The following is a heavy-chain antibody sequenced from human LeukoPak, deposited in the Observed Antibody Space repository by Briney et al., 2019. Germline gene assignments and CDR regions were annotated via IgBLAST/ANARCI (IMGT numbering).Heavy chain of an antibody. D-gene: IGHD3-22*01. CDR2: TYYSGST. J-gene: IGHJ3*02. Sequence: SETLSLTCTVSGGSISSGGYSWHWIRQHPGKGLEWIGYTYYSGSTYYNPSLKSRVTISVDTSKNQFSLKLSSVTAADTAVYYCAREDYDSTSAFDIWGQGTMVTVSS. CDR3: AREDYDSTSAFDI. V-gene: IGHV4-31*03. CDR1: GGSISSGGYS.